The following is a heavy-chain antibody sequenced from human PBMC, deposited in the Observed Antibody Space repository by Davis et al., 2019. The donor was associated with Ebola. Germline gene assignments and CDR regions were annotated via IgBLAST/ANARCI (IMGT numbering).Heavy chain of an antibody. CDR2: ISYDGSNK. CDR1: GFTFSSYG. Sequence: GESLKISCAASGFTFSSYGMHWVRQAPGKGLEWVAVISYDGSNKYYADSVKGRFTISRDNSKNTLYLQMNSLRAEDTAVYYCAQGGMYGPYYNYYALAVWGQGTTVTVSS. CDR3: AQGGMYGPYYNYYALAV. V-gene: IGHV3-30*18. D-gene: IGHD2-8*01. J-gene: IGHJ6*02.